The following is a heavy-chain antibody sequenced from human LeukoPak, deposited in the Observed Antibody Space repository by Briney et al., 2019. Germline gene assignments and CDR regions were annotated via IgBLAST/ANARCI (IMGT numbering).Heavy chain of an antibody. Sequence: PGGSLRLSCAASGFTFNSYSMNWVCQAPGEGLEWVSFITSSSSTIYYADSVKGRFTISRDNAKNSLYLQMNSLRDEDTAVHHCARDLFNAFDIWGQGTMVTVSS. CDR3: ARDLFNAFDI. J-gene: IGHJ3*02. CDR1: GFTFNSYS. CDR2: ITSSSSTI. V-gene: IGHV3-48*02. D-gene: IGHD2-21*01.